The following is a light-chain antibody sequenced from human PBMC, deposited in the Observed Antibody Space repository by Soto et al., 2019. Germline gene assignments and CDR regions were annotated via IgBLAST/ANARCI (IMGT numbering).Light chain of an antibody. CDR2: DVS. J-gene: IGLJ1*01. CDR3: SSYTSSSHSRGV. V-gene: IGLV2-14*01. CDR1: SSDVGGYNY. Sequence: QSVLTQPASVSGSPGQSITISCTGTSSDVGGYNYVSWYQQHPGKAPKLMIYDVSNRPSGVSNRFSGSKSGNTASLTISGLQAEDEADYYCSSYTSSSHSRGVFGTGTKAPS.